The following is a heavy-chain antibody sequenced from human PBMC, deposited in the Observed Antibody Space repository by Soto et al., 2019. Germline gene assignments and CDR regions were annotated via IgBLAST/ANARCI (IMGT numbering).Heavy chain of an antibody. Sequence: EVPLVESGGGLVTPGGSLTLSCAASGFTFSTSSMIWVRQAPGKGLEWVSSITSSSTYIYYADSVKGRFTISRDDAKNSLYLHMNGLRAEDTAVYYCARDKYCSGARCLSVSWFDPWGQGTLVTVSS. CDR2: ITSSSTYI. V-gene: IGHV3-21*01. CDR1: GFTFSTSS. D-gene: IGHD2-15*01. CDR3: ARDKYCSGARCLSVSWFDP. J-gene: IGHJ5*02.